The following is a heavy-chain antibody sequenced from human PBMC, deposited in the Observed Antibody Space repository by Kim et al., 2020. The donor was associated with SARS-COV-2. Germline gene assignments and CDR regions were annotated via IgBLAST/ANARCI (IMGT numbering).Heavy chain of an antibody. Sequence: SETLSLTCTVSGGSISSSSYYWGWIRQPPGKGLEWIGSIYYSGSTYYNPSLKSRVTISVDTSKNQFSLKLSSVTAADTAVYYCARQDFDWHHYFDYWGQGTLVTVSS. CDR3: ARQDFDWHHYFDY. V-gene: IGHV4-39*01. D-gene: IGHD3-9*01. J-gene: IGHJ4*02. CDR2: IYYSGST. CDR1: GGSISSSSYY.